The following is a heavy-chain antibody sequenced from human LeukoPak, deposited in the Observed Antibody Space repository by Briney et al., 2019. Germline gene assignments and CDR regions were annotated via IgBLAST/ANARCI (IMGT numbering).Heavy chain of an antibody. CDR3: AIDLTSGFDY. J-gene: IGHJ4*02. CDR1: GGSISSSSYY. CDR2: IYYSGST. D-gene: IGHD3-10*01. Sequence: MASETLSLTCTVSGGSISSSSYYWGWIRQPPGKGLEWIGSIYYSGSTYYNPSLKSRVTISVDTSKNQFSLKLSSVTAADTAVYYCAIDLTSGFDYWGQGTLATVSS. V-gene: IGHV4-39*01.